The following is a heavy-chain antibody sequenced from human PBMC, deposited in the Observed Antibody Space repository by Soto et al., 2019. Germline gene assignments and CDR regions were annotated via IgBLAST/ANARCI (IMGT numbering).Heavy chain of an antibody. D-gene: IGHD3-22*01. J-gene: IGHJ4*02. V-gene: IGHV3-30-3*01. CDR3: GRDGYYYDRSGQYPDY. CDR1: GFIFNHYS. Sequence: QVQLVESGGGVVQPGRSLRLSCAASGFIFNHYSVHWVRQAPGKGLEWVAVSSYDGSNNYYADSVKGRFTSSRENSKNTLYLDMNSLRPEDTAVYYCGRDGYYYDRSGQYPDYWGQATLVTVSS. CDR2: SSYDGSNN.